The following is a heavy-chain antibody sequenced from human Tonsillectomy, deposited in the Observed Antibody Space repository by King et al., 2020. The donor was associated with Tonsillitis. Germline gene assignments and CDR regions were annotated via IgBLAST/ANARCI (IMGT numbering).Heavy chain of an antibody. CDR3: ARDRGWWELLNGMDV. V-gene: IGHV3-11*06. J-gene: IGHJ6*02. Sequence: VQLVESGGGLVKPGGSLRLSCAASGFTFSDYYMTWIRQAPGKGLEWVSSISTSSSYTNYADSVKGRFTISRDNAKSSLNLQMTSLRAEDTAVCYCARDRGWWELLNGMDVWGQGTTVTVSS. D-gene: IGHD1-26*01. CDR2: ISTSSSYT. CDR1: GFTFSDYY.